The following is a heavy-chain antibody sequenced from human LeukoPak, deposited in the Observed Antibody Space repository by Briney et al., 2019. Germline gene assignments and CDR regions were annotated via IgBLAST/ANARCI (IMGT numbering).Heavy chain of an antibody. CDR1: GFTFSSYA. CDR2: ISGSGGST. V-gene: IGHV3-23*01. CDR3: AKLYSSSWYGYFDY. D-gene: IGHD6-13*01. J-gene: IGHJ4*02. Sequence: GGSLRLSCAASGFTFSSYAMTWVRQAPGKGLEWVSAISGSGGSTYYADSVKGRFTISRDNSKNTLYLQMNSLRAEDTAVYYCAKLYSSSWYGYFDYWGQGTLVTVSS.